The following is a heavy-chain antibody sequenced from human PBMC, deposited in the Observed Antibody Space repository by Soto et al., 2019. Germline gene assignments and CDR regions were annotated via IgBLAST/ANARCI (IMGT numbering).Heavy chain of an antibody. CDR1: GFTFSSYA. J-gene: IGHJ5*02. Sequence: PGGSLRLSCAASGFTFSSYAMSWVRQAPGKGLEWVSAISGSGGSTYYADSVKGRFTISRGNSKNTLYLQMNSLRAEDTAVYYCAKTNTRITMIVENWFDPWGQGTLVTVSS. D-gene: IGHD3-22*01. V-gene: IGHV3-23*01. CDR2: ISGSGGST. CDR3: AKTNTRITMIVENWFDP.